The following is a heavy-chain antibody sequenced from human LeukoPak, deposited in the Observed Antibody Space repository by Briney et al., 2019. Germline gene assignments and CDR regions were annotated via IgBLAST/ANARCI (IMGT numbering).Heavy chain of an antibody. CDR2: INPNSGGT. Sequence: ASVKVSCKASGYTFTGYYMHWVRQAPGQGLEWMGWINPNSGGTNYAQKFQGRVTMTRGTSISTAYLELSRLRSDDTAVYYCARVPQTNSSSSIDYWGQGTLVTVSS. D-gene: IGHD6-6*01. CDR3: ARVPQTNSSSSIDY. J-gene: IGHJ4*02. CDR1: GYTFTGYY. V-gene: IGHV1-2*02.